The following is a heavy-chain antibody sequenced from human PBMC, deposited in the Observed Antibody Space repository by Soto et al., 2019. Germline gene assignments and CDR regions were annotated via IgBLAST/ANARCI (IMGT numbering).Heavy chain of an antibody. CDR3: ARDLEGERRWHWFDP. J-gene: IGHJ5*02. CDR2: MSGSGSSE. D-gene: IGHD3-16*01. Sequence: PGGSLRLSCAASGFTFSDHYMAWIRQAPGKGLEIVAHMSGSGSSEDYGDSVKGRFSIFRENSKNLLFLQMFFLRAEDTAVYYCARDLEGERRWHWFDPWGQGTLVTVSS. V-gene: IGHV3-11*01. CDR1: GFTFSDHY.